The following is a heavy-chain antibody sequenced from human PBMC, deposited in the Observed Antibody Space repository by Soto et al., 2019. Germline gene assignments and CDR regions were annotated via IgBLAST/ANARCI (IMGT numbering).Heavy chain of an antibody. V-gene: IGHV3-23*01. CDR3: AKDPVYSSSSGSHWFDP. J-gene: IGHJ5*02. Sequence: EVQLLESGGGLVQPGGSLRLSCAASGFPFASYAMTWVRQAPGKGLEWVSTISGGGGSTFYSDSVKGRFTISRDNSNNTLYLQMNSLRAEDTAVYYCAKDPVYSSSSGSHWFDPWCQGTLVTVSS. CDR2: ISGGGGST. CDR1: GFPFASYA. D-gene: IGHD6-6*01.